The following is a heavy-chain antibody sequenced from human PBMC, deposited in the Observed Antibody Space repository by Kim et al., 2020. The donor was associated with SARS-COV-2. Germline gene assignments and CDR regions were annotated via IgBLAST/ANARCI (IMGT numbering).Heavy chain of an antibody. D-gene: IGHD3-10*01. CDR2: IKPDGSQK. CDR1: GLTFSSYW. J-gene: IGHJ4*02. Sequence: GGSLRLSCAVSGLTFSSYWMSWVRQAPGQGLECVATIKPDGSQKYYVDSVKARFTISKVNAKNSLYLQMDSLRAADTAVYYCSTQFGRPDYYWGQGALVT. V-gene: IGHV3-7*01. CDR3: STQFGRPDYY.